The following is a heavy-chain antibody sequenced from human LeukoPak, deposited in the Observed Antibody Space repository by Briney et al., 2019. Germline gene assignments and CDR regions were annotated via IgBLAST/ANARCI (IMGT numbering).Heavy chain of an antibody. V-gene: IGHV3-15*01. J-gene: IGHJ6*02. Sequence: MPGGSLRLSCAASGFTFSNAWMSWVRQAPGKGLEWVGRIKSKTDGGTTDYADSVKGRFTISRDNAKNSLYLQMNSLRAEDTAVYYCARDHRGIAVAGTGIYYYYGMDVWGQGTTVTVSS. CDR3: ARDHRGIAVAGTGIYYYYGMDV. D-gene: IGHD6-19*01. CDR1: GFTFSNAW. CDR2: IKSKTDGGTT.